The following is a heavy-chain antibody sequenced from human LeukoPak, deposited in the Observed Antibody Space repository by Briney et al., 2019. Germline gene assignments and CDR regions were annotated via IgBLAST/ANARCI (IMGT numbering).Heavy chain of an antibody. D-gene: IGHD3-10*01. J-gene: IGHJ5*02. V-gene: IGHV3-74*01. Sequence: PGGSLRLSCAASGFTFSSYWMHWVRQAPGKGLVWVSRINTDGSSTSYADSVKGRFTISRDNAKNTLYLQMNSLRAEDTAVYYCAREEAASYDCLWFGECFFHNWFDPWGQGTLVTVSS. CDR2: INTDGSST. CDR3: AREEAASYDCLWFGECFFHNWFDP. CDR1: GFTFSSYW.